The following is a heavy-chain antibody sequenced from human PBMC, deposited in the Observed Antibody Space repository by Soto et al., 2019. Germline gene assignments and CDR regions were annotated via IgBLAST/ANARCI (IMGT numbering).Heavy chain of an antibody. D-gene: IGHD1-26*01. J-gene: IGHJ4*02. CDR1: GRTFLISA. Sequence: QVQLVQSGAEVKTPGSSVRVSCKTAGRTFLISAIAWVRQAPGQGLEWMGGIIPILGTIHIAQNFQGRVNLAADRSTSTAYMDLSSLRSEDTATYFFARGKEWEQPSTHYDVDHWGQGSQVIVSS. V-gene: IGHV1-69*06. CDR2: IIPILGTI. CDR3: ARGKEWEQPSTHYDVDH.